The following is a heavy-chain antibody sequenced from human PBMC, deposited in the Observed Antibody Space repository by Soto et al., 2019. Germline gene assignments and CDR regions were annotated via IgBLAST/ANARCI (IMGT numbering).Heavy chain of an antibody. CDR1: VASIRSGDYY. Sequence: SETLSLTCSVSVASIRSGDYYWNWIRQPPGKGLEWMAYIYYSGSTYYNPSLNRRITVSLDTPKNQFTLKLSSVTAADTAVYYCVRGRVSSGFQNLDYWGQGTLVTVSS. CDR2: IYYSGST. V-gene: IGHV4-30-4*01. D-gene: IGHD3-3*01. J-gene: IGHJ4*02. CDR3: VRGRVSSGFQNLDY.